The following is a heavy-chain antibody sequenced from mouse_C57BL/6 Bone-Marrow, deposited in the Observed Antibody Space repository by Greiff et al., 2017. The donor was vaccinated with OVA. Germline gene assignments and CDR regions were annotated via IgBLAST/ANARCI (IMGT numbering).Heavy chain of an antibody. V-gene: IGHV5-2*01. CDR3: EGHGVGFAY. Sequence: VQLQQSGGGLVQPGESLKLSCESNDYEFPSPDMTWVRKTPGKRLELVAAINRDGGDTYYPDTMERRSTISRDNTTKTVYLQLSSLGFEDAAMYYCEGHGVGFAYWGQGTLVTVSA. CDR2: INRDGGDT. D-gene: IGHD1-1*02. J-gene: IGHJ3*01. CDR1: DYEFPSPD.